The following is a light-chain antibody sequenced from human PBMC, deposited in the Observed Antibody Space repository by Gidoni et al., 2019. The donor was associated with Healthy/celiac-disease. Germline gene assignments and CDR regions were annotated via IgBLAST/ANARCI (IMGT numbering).Light chain of an antibody. Sequence: AIRIPQSPSSFSASTGDRVTITCRASQGISSYLAWYQQKPGKAPKLLIYAASTLQSGVPSRFSGSGSGTDFTLTISCLQSEDFATYYCQQYYSYPLTFGGGTQVEIK. J-gene: IGKJ4*01. CDR2: AAS. CDR3: QQYYSYPLT. CDR1: QGISSY. V-gene: IGKV1-8*01.